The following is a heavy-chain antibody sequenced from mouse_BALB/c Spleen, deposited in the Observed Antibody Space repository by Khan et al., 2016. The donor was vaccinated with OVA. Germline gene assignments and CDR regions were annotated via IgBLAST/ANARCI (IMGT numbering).Heavy chain of an antibody. CDR2: ISYDGSN. Sequence: VQLKESGPGLVKPSQSLSLTCSVTGYSITSGYNWNWIRQFPGNKLEWMGYISYDGSNNYNPSLKNRISITRDTSKNQFFLKLNSVTTEDTATYYCARYYFGNCYFDYWGQGTTLTVSS. V-gene: IGHV3-6*02. D-gene: IGHD1-1*01. CDR1: GYSITSGYN. J-gene: IGHJ2*01. CDR3: ARYYFGNCYFDY.